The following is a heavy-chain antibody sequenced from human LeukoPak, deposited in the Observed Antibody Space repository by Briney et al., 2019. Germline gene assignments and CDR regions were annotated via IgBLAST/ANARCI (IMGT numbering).Heavy chain of an antibody. Sequence: GASVTVSCTASGYTFTGYYMHWVRQAPGQGLEWMGWINPNTGVTNHAQKFQGRVTMTRDTSISTAYMELSRLRSDETAVYYCARGYCSSTSCYNFDYWGQGTLVTVSS. D-gene: IGHD2-2*02. CDR1: GYTFTGYY. V-gene: IGHV1-2*02. J-gene: IGHJ4*02. CDR2: INPNTGVT. CDR3: ARGYCSSTSCYNFDY.